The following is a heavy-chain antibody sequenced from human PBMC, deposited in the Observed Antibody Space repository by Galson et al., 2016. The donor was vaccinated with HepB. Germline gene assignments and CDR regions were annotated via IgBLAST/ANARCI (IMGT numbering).Heavy chain of an antibody. Sequence: SLRLSCAASGFTFINYWMSWVRQAPGKGLEWVANIKQDGSEKYYVDSVKSRFTISRDNDKNSLYLQMNNLRAEDTAVYYGARDKRLCLMWGQGTLVTVSS. CDR3: ARDKRLCLM. CDR1: GFTFINYW. J-gene: IGHJ4*02. CDR2: IKQDGSEK. V-gene: IGHV3-7*03. D-gene: IGHD5-18*01.